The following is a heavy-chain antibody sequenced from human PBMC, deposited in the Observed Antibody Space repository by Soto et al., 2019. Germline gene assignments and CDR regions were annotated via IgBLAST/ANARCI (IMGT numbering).Heavy chain of an antibody. V-gene: IGHV3-23*01. J-gene: IGHJ5*02. CDR3: AKDRPGTTGPGRFDP. D-gene: IGHD1-7*01. CDR2: ISGSGGST. CDR1: GFTFSSYA. Sequence: AGGSLRLSCAASGFTFSSYAMSWVRQAPGKGLEWVSAISGSGGSTYYADSVKGRFTISRDNSKNTLYLQMNSLRAEDTAVYYCAKDRPGTTGPGRFDPWGQGTLVTVSS.